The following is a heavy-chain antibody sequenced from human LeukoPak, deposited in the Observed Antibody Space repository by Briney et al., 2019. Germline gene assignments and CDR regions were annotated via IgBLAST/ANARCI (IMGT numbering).Heavy chain of an antibody. CDR1: GGSFSGYY. Sequence: SETLSLTCAVCGGSFSGYYWSWIRQPPGKGLEWIGEINHSGSTNYNPSLKSRVTISVDTSKNQFSLKLSSVTAADTAVYYCARSIWSGYYFDYWGQGTLVTVSS. CDR2: INHSGST. J-gene: IGHJ4*02. V-gene: IGHV4-34*01. CDR3: ARSIWSGYYFDY. D-gene: IGHD3-3*01.